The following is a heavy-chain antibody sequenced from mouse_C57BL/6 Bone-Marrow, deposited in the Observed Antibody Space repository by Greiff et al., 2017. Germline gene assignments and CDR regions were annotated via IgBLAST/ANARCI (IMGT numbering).Heavy chain of an antibody. CDR1: GYTFTSYW. D-gene: IGHD1-1*01. CDR3: ARGVITP. CDR2: IDPSDSYT. Sequence: QVQLQQSGAELARPGASVKLSCKASGYTFTSYWMHWVKQRPGQGLEWIGVIDPSDSYTNYNQKFKGKATLTVDTSSSTAYMQLSSLTSEDSAVYYCARGVITPWGQGTSVTVSS. J-gene: IGHJ4*01. V-gene: IGHV1-59*01.